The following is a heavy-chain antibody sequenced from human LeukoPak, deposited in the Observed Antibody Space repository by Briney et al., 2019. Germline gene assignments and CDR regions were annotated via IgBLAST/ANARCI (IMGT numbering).Heavy chain of an antibody. J-gene: IGHJ4*02. V-gene: IGHV4-31*03. CDR3: ASCGYKEINFDF. CDR2: IYYSGST. CDR1: GGSISRSGYY. Sequence: SEALSLTCPVSGGSISRSGYYWGWIRQHPGKGLEWIGYIYYSGSTYYNPSLKSRVTISVDTSKNQFSLKLSSVTAADTAVYFCASCGYKEINFDFWGQGILVTVSS. D-gene: IGHD5-12*01.